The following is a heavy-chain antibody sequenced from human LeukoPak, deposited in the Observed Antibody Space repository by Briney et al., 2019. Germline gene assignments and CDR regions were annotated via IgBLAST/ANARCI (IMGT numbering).Heavy chain of an antibody. CDR2: ISGSGGST. CDR1: GFTFSSYA. CDR3: AKDPEKYYYDSSGYYYYY. V-gene: IGHV3-23*01. J-gene: IGHJ4*02. Sequence: GGSLRLSCAASGFTFSSYAMSWVRQAPGKGLEWVSAISGSGGSTYYADSVKGRFTISRDNSKNTLYLQMNSLRAEDTAVCYCAKDPEKYYYDSSGYYYYYWGQGTLVTVSS. D-gene: IGHD3-22*01.